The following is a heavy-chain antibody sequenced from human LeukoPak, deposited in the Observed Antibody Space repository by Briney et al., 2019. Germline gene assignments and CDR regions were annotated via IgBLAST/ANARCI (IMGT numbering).Heavy chain of an antibody. CDR1: GGSISSYY. V-gene: IGHV4-59*12. CDR3: ARGLLESVNGRWPRIKTYYYYYMDV. J-gene: IGHJ6*03. CDR2: IYYSGST. D-gene: IGHD2-8*01. Sequence: SETLSLTCTVSGGSISSYYWSWIRQPPGKGLEWIGYIYYSGSTNYNPSLKSRVTISVDTSKNQFSLKLSSVTAAGTAVYYCARGLLESVNGRWPRIKTYYYYYMDVWGKGTTVTVSS.